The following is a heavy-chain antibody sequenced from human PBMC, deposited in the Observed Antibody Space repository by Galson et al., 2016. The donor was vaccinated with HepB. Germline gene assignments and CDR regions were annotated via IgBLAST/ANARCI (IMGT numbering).Heavy chain of an antibody. CDR2: SKSKNDGGAI. V-gene: IGHV3-15*07. J-gene: IGHJ4*02. CDR3: ATLVFCGTTTFNF. D-gene: IGHD2-21*01. Sequence: SLRPSCAVSGFTFNNAWMNWVRQAPGKGLEWVGRSKSKNDGGAIDYAAPVEGRFTISRDDSRNSVYLQMDSLRADDTAVYFCATLVFCGTTTFNFWGQGTLVTVSS. CDR1: GFTFNNAW.